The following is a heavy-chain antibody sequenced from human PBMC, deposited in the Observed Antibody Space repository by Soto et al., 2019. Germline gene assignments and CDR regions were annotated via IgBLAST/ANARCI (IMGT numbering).Heavy chain of an antibody. J-gene: IGHJ6*02. CDR2: IIPLFGPA. Sequence: QVQLVQSGAEVRKPGSSVRVSCKASGGTFDAYTITWVRQATGQGLEWMGGIIPLFGPANYAQKFQGRVTITADESTTTAHMELSSLRSEDTAVYFCARLGTKAMDVWGQGTTVTISS. CDR3: ARLGTKAMDV. V-gene: IGHV1-69*01. D-gene: IGHD2-2*01. CDR1: GGTFDAYT.